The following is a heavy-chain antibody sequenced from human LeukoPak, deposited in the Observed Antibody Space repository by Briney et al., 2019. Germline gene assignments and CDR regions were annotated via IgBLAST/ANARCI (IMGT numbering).Heavy chain of an antibody. D-gene: IGHD1-26*01. CDR2: IKQDGSEK. J-gene: IGHJ4*02. V-gene: IGHV3-7*01. CDR1: GFTLSSHW. Sequence: GVLRLSCAASGFTLSSHWMNWVRQAPGKGLEWVADIKQDGSEKYYVGSVKGRFTISRDNAKNSMYLQMNSLRAEDTAVYYCARWEIRGSAHQLDYWGRGTLVTVSS. CDR3: ARWEIRGSAHQLDY.